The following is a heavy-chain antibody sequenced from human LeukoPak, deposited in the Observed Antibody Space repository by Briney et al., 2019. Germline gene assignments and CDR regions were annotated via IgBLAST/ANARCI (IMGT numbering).Heavy chain of an antibody. V-gene: IGHV4-4*07. CDR3: ATGDYDFWSGYSFPYYYMDV. Sequence: PSETLSLTCTVSGGSISSYYWSWIRQPAGKGLEWIGRIYTSGSTNYNPSLKSRVTMSVDTSKNQFSLKLSSVTAADTAVYYCATGDYDFWSGYSFPYYYMDVWGKGTTVTVSS. J-gene: IGHJ6*03. CDR2: IYTSGST. D-gene: IGHD3-3*01. CDR1: GGSISSYY.